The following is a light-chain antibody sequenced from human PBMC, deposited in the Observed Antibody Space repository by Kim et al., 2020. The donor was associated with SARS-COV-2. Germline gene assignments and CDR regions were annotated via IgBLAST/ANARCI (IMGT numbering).Light chain of an antibody. J-gene: IGKJ4*01. CDR2: AAS. CDR1: QGISED. CDR3: QQYNSYPLT. Sequence: ASVGDRVTITCRASQGISEDLAWYQQKPGKAPKSLIYAASNLQSGVSSKFSGSGSGRDFILTISSLQPEDSATYYCQQYNSYPLTFGGRTKVDIK. V-gene: IGKV1-16*02.